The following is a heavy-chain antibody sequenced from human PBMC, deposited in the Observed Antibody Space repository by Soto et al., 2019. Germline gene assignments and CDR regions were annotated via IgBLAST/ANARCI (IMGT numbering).Heavy chain of an antibody. CDR3: VLVRGVIPYYFDY. CDR1: GFTVSSNY. V-gene: IGHV3-66*01. D-gene: IGHD3-10*01. CDR2: IYSGGST. J-gene: IGHJ4*02. Sequence: GGSLRLSCAASGFTVSSNYMSWVRQAPGKGLEWVSVIYSGGSTYYADSVKGRFTISRDNSKNTLDLQMNSLRAEDTAVYYCVLVRGVIPYYFDYWGQGTLVTVSS.